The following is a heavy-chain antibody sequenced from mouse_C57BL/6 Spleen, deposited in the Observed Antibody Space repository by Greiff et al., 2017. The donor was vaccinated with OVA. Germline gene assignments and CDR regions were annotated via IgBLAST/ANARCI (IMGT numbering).Heavy chain of an antibody. CDR2: IWGDGST. CDR1: GFSFTSYG. Sequence: VQLQQSGPGLVAPSQSLSITCTVSGFSFTSYGVSWVRQPPGKGLEWLGVIWGDGSTNYHSALISRLSISKDNSESQVYLKLNSLLTDDTATYYCAKREGYYDAMDYWGQGTSVTVSS. D-gene: IGHD2-2*01. CDR3: AKREGYYDAMDY. V-gene: IGHV2-3*01. J-gene: IGHJ4*01.